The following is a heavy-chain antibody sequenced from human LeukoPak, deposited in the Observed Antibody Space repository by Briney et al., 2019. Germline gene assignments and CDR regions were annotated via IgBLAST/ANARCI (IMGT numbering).Heavy chain of an antibody. CDR2: IWYDGSNK. V-gene: IGHV3-33*01. D-gene: IGHD6-19*01. CDR3: ARDNEQWLVHYYFDY. CDR1: GFTFSSYG. Sequence: GRSLRLSCAASGFTFSSYGMHWVRQAPGKGLEWVAVIWYDGSNKYYADSVKGRFTISRDNSKNALYLQMNSLRAEDTAVYYCARDNEQWLVHYYFDYWGQGTLVTVSS. J-gene: IGHJ4*02.